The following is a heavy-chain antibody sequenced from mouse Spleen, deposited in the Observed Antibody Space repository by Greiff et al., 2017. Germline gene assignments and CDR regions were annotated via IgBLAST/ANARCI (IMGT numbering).Heavy chain of an antibody. D-gene: IGHD2-10*02. CDR2: INPSTGGT. V-gene: IGHV1-42*01. J-gene: IGHJ2*01. Sequence: VQLKESGPELVKPGASVKISCKASGYSFTGYYMNWVKQSPEKSLEWIGEINPSTGGTTYNQKFKAKATLTVDKSSSTAYMQLKSLTSEDSAVYYCAREIKYGNYVPFDYWAKAPLSQSPQ. CDR1: GYSFTGYY. CDR3: AREIKYGNYVPFDY.